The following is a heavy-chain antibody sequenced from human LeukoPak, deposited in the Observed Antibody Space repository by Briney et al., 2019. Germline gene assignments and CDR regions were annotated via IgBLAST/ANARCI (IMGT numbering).Heavy chain of an antibody. D-gene: IGHD1-26*01. CDR1: GFTVSSNY. CDR3: ARDRDGSYCDY. Sequence: GGSLRLSCAASGFTVSSNYMSWVRQAPGKGLEWVSVIYSGGSTYYADSVKGRFTISRDNSKNTLYLQMNSLRAEDTAVYYCARDRDGSYCDYWGQGTLDTVSS. V-gene: IGHV3-53*01. J-gene: IGHJ4*02. CDR2: IYSGGST.